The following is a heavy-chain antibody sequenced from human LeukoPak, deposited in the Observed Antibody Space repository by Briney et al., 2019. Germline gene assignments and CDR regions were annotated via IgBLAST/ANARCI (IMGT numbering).Heavy chain of an antibody. D-gene: IGHD6-13*01. CDR3: AKDYEYNSNTWYFH. V-gene: IGHV3-53*01. J-gene: IGHJ4*02. Sequence: PGRSLRLSCAASGFTFDDYAMHWVRQAPGKGLEWVSVIYSGGSTYYADSVKGRFTISRDNSKNTLYLQMNSLRAEDTAVYYCAKDYEYNSNTWYFHWGRGTLVSVSS. CDR2: IYSGGST. CDR1: GFTFDDYA.